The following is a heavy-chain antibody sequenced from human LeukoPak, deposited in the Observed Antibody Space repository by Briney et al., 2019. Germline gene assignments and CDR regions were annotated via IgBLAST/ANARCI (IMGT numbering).Heavy chain of an antibody. CDR2: IYYSGST. CDR1: GGSISSYY. Sequence: SETLSLTCTVSGGSISSYYWSWIRQPPGKGLEWIGYIYYSGSTNYNPSLKSRVTISVDTSKNQFSLKLSSVTAADTAVYYCARDEADIVVVPAAMPRWYFDLWGRGTLVTVSS. J-gene: IGHJ2*01. D-gene: IGHD2-2*01. CDR3: ARDEADIVVVPAAMPRWYFDL. V-gene: IGHV4-59*12.